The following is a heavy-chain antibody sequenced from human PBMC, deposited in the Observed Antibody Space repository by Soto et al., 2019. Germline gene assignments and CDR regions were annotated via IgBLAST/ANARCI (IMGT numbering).Heavy chain of an antibody. CDR1: GGSISSYY. Sequence: SETLSLTCTVSGGSISSYYWSWIRQPPGKGLEWIGYIYYSGSTNYNPSLKSRVTISVDTSKYQFSLKLSSVTAADTAVYYCARVCGYSYGDYYYYYMDVWGKGTTVTVSS. V-gene: IGHV4-59*08. CDR3: ARVCGYSYGDYYYYYMDV. D-gene: IGHD5-18*01. J-gene: IGHJ6*03. CDR2: IYYSGST.